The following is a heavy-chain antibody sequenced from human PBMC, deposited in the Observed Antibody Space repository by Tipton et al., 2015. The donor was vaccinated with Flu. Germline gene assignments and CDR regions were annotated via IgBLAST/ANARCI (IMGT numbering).Heavy chain of an antibody. CDR1: GFTFSRYW. D-gene: IGHD3-22*01. J-gene: IGHJ3*02. V-gene: IGHV3-74*01. CDR2: IGGDGSRT. Sequence: SLRLSCAASGFTFSRYWMHWVRHAPGKGLVWVSRIGGDGSRTRYADSVKGRFTISRDNAKNTLDLQMNSLRVEDTAVYYCARISMNGDVVGDAFDIWGQGTMVTVSS. CDR3: ARISMNGDVVGDAFDI.